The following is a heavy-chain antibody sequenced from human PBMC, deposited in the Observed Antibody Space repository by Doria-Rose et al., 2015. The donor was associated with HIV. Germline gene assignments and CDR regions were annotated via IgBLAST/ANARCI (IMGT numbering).Heavy chain of an antibody. CDR1: GFISSSHG. CDR3: AKTSGSSLDY. CDR2: IRYDGSNK. V-gene: IGHV3-30*02. D-gene: IGHD3-10*01. J-gene: IGHJ4*02. Sequence: VQLVESGGGVVQPGGSLRVSCAAFGFISSSHGMQWVRQAPGKGLEWVAFIRYDGSNKYYADSVKGRFTISRDNSKKTLYLQMNRLTAEDTAVYYCAKTSGSSLDYWGQGMLVTVSS.